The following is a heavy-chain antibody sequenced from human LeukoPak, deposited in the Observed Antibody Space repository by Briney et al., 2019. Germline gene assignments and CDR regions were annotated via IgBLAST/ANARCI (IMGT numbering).Heavy chain of an antibody. CDR1: GYRFTTYW. J-gene: IGHJ6*03. Sequence: GESLKISCKCSGYRFTTYWIAWVRQMPGKGLEWMGVIYPDDSDRRYSPSFQGQVTISADNSISAAYLQWSSLKASDTAMYYCARQGRGYSPYYYYYMDVWGKGTTVTVSS. V-gene: IGHV5-51*01. D-gene: IGHD5-24*01. CDR2: IYPDDSDR. CDR3: ARQGRGYSPYYYYYMDV.